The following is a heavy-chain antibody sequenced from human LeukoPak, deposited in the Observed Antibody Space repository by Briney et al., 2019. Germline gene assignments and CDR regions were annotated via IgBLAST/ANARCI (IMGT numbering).Heavy chain of an antibody. J-gene: IGHJ3*02. CDR3: ARSITMVRGVIMPDDAFDI. D-gene: IGHD3-10*01. CDR1: GYTFTSYG. V-gene: IGHV1-69*13. Sequence: SVKVSCKASGYTFTSYGISWVRQAPGQGLEWMGGIIPIFGTANYAQKFQGRVTITADESTSTAYMELSSLRSEDTAVYYCARSITMVRGVIMPDDAFDIWGQGTMVTVSS. CDR2: IIPIFGTA.